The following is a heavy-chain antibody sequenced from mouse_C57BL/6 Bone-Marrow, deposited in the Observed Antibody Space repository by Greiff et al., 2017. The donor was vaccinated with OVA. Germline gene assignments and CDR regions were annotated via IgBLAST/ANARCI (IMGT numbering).Heavy chain of an antibody. CDR3: ARYLPYFFGC. Sequence: QVQLQQSGAELARPGASVKMSCKASGYTFTSYTMHWVKQRPGQGLEWIGYINPSSGYTKYNQKFKDKATLNADKSSSTAYLQLSYLSSEDSAVYYYARYLPYFFGCWGQSTTLPVSS. CDR2: INPSSGYT. V-gene: IGHV1-4*01. D-gene: IGHD5-1*01. J-gene: IGHJ2*01. CDR1: GYTFTSYT.